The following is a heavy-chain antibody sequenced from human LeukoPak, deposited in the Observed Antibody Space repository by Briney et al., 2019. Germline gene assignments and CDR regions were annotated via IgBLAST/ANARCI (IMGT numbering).Heavy chain of an antibody. CDR2: VSAYDGST. J-gene: IGHJ4*02. CDR3: ARDYTRAVRGVIDY. D-gene: IGHD3-10*01. CDR1: GYTFTNFT. V-gene: IGHV1-18*04. Sequence: GASVKVSCTASGYTFTNFTISWVRQAPGQGLEWMGWVSAYDGSTSYAQKFQGRVTMTTDTSTSTAFMELGSLRSDDTAMYYCARDYTRAVRGVIDYWGQGTLVTVSS.